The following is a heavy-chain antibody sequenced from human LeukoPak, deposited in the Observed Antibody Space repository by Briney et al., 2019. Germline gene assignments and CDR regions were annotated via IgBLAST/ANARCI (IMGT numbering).Heavy chain of an antibody. CDR2: ISGSGGST. D-gene: IGHD5-18*01. Sequence: GGSLRLSCAASGFTFNSYAMSWVRQAPGKGLEWVSAISGSGGSTYYADSVKGRFTISRDNSKNTLYLQMNSLRAEVTAVYYCAKGGQLWLSQTDYWGQGTLVTVSS. J-gene: IGHJ4*02. CDR3: AKGGQLWLSQTDY. V-gene: IGHV3-23*01. CDR1: GFTFNSYA.